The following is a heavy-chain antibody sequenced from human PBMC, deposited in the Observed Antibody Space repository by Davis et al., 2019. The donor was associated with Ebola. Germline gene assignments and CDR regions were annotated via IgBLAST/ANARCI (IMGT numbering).Heavy chain of an antibody. Sequence: MPSETLSLTCSVSGASISSYYWSWIRQPPGKGLEWIGYIYYSGSTNYNPSLKSRVTISIDASKNQFSLKLSSVTAADTAVYYCADVHRGYWGQGTLVTVSS. D-gene: IGHD6-6*01. V-gene: IGHV4-59*01. CDR2: IYYSGST. CDR1: GASISSYY. J-gene: IGHJ4*02. CDR3: ADVHRGY.